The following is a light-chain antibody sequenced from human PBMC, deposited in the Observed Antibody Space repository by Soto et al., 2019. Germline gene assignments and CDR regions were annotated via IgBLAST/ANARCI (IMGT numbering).Light chain of an antibody. Sequence: QSLLTQPASVSGSPGQSITISCTGTSSDVGDYNYVSWYQQHPGKAPKLMIYDVNNRPSGVSNRFSGSKSGNTASLTISGLQAEDEADYYCSSYTGSSTYVVFGGGTKVTVL. CDR3: SSYTGSSTYVV. CDR2: DVN. CDR1: SSDVGDYNY. J-gene: IGLJ2*01. V-gene: IGLV2-14*01.